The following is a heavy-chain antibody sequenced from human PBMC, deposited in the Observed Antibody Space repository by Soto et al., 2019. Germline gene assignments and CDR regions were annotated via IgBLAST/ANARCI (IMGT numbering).Heavy chain of an antibody. J-gene: IGHJ2*01. CDR2: INPNSGAT. V-gene: IGHV1-2*02. Sequence: GAPVKVFCKASWLTFTGSYILWVRQPPGQGREWMGWINPNSGATNYTQKFQGRVSMTRDTTISTAYMELSMLKPDDTDQYYCPRGTPRWVGPTVRYFDLRGRRTLVAVSS. CDR3: PRGTPRWVGPTVRYFDL. CDR1: WLTFTGSY. D-gene: IGHD4-17*01.